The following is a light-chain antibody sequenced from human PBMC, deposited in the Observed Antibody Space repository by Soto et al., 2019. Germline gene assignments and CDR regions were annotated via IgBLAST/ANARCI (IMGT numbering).Light chain of an antibody. V-gene: IGLV2-8*01. CDR1: SGDVGAYDY. CDR2: EVT. J-gene: IGLJ1*01. Sequence: QSALTQPPSASGSPGQSVTISCTGTSGDVGAYDYVSWYQQHPGKAPKLLIYEVTKRPLGVPDRFSGSKSGNAASLTVSGLQAEDEADYYCSSYAGSNSPDVFGTGTKLTVL. CDR3: SSYAGSNSPDV.